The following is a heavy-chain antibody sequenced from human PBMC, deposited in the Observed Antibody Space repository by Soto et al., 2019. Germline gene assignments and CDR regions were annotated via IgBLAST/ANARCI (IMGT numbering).Heavy chain of an antibody. CDR2: ISGSGGTI. CDR3: AKGFIVVVTAIRPDDNFDV. D-gene: IGHD2-21*02. J-gene: IGHJ3*01. V-gene: IGHV3-23*01. CDR1: GFTFNTYA. Sequence: WGSLRLSCAASGFTFNTYAINLVRHSPFKWLEWVASISGSGGTINYADSVKGRFTTSRDTSKNTLYLQMNSLSAEDTAVYYCAKGFIVVVTAIRPDDNFDVWGQGTMVTVSS.